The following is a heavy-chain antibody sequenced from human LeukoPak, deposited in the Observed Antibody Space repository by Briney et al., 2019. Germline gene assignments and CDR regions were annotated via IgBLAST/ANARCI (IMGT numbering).Heavy chain of an antibody. J-gene: IGHJ4*02. Sequence: SSETLSLTCTVSGGSISSSSYYWGWIRQPPGKGLEWIGSIYYSGSTYYNPSLKSRVTISVDTSKNQFSLMLSSVTAADTAVYYCAREAVVPAPIGPWDDYWGQGTLVTVSS. CDR3: AREAVVPAPIGPWDDY. CDR1: GGSISSSSYY. V-gene: IGHV4-39*07. D-gene: IGHD2-2*02. CDR2: IYYSGST.